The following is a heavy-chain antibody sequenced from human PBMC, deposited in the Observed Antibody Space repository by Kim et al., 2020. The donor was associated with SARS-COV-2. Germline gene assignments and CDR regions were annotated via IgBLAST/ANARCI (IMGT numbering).Heavy chain of an antibody. CDR2: ISAYNGNT. CDR1: GYTFTSYG. Sequence: ASVKVSCKASGYTFTSYGISWVRQAPGQGLEWMGWISAYNGNTNYAQKLQGRVTMTTDTSTSTAYMELRSLRSDDTAVYYCARDRIAARPDSRTYYYYGMDVWGQGTTVTVSS. V-gene: IGHV1-18*01. D-gene: IGHD6-6*01. J-gene: IGHJ6*02. CDR3: ARDRIAARPDSRTYYYYGMDV.